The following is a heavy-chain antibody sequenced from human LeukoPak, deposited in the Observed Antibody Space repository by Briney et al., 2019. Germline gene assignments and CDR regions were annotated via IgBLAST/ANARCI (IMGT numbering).Heavy chain of an antibody. D-gene: IGHD3-10*01. Sequence: ASVKVSCKASGFTFTSSAMQWVRQARGQRLEWIGWIVVGSGNTNYAQKFQERVTITRDMSTSTAYMELSSLRSVDTAVYYCAADPHRGVGQEYYFDYWGQGTLVTVSS. V-gene: IGHV1-58*02. CDR2: IVVGSGNT. CDR3: AADPHRGVGQEYYFDY. CDR1: GFTFTSSA. J-gene: IGHJ4*02.